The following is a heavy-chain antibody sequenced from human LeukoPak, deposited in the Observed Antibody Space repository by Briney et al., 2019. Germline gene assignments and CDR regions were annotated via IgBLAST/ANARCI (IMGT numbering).Heavy chain of an antibody. V-gene: IGHV4-61*01. J-gene: IGHJ3*02. CDR2: IYYSGST. Sequence: SSETLSLTCTVSGGSISSGSYYWSWIRQPPGKGLEWIGYIYYSGSTNYNPSLKSRVTISVDTSKNQFSLKLSSVTAADTAVYYCARDRSSWGIAVDIWGQGTMVTVSS. CDR3: ARDRSSWGIAVDI. D-gene: IGHD6-13*01. CDR1: GGSISSGSYY.